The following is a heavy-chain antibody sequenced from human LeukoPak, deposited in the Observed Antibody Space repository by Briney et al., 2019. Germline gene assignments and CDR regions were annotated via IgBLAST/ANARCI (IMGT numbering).Heavy chain of an antibody. V-gene: IGHV3-7*01. CDR2: INQDGSET. Sequence: GGSLRLSCKASGFSLSNYWMSWVRQAPGKGLEWVANINQDGSETYYVDSVKGRFTISRDIASNSFYLQMHGLRVEDTAVYFCARTIGYGSGNDQAGGWGQGTLVTVSS. D-gene: IGHD3-10*01. CDR1: GFSLSNYW. J-gene: IGHJ4*02. CDR3: ARTIGYGSGNDQAGG.